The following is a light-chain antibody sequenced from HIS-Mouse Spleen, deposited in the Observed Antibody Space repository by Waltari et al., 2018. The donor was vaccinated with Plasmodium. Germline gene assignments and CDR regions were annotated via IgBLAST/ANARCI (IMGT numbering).Light chain of an antibody. Sequence: EIVMTQSPATLSVSPGARATLSCRASQSVSSNLAWYQQKPGQGPRLLIYGASTRATGIPARFSGSGSGTEFTLTISSLQSEDFAVYYCQQYNNWSFTFGPGTKVDIK. J-gene: IGKJ3*01. CDR2: GAS. CDR3: QQYNNWSFT. V-gene: IGKV3-15*01. CDR1: QSVSSN.